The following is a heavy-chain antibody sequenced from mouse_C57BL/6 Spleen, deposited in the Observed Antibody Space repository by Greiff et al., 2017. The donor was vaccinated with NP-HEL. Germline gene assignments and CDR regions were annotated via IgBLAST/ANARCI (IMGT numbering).Heavy chain of an antibody. J-gene: IGHJ2*01. V-gene: IGHV5-16*01. D-gene: IGHD1-1*01. CDR1: GFNISDYY. CDR2: INYDGSST. Sequence: EVKLVESEGGLVQPGSSMKLSCTASGFNISDYYMAWVRQVPEQGLEWVANINYDGSSTYYLASLQSRFIISRDTAKNIRYLQMSSLKSEDTATYCCARDYGSSTLDYWGQGTTLTVSS. CDR3: ARDYGSSTLDY.